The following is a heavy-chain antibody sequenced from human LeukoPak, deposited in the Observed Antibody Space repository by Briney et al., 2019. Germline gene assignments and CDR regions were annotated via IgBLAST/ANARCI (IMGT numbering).Heavy chain of an antibody. V-gene: IGHV3-23*01. J-gene: IGHJ4*02. D-gene: IGHD2-8*01. Sequence: GGSLRLSCAASGFTFSSYAMSWVRQAPGKGLEWVSAITGSGDSTYYADSVKRLFTISRDNSNNTVYLQMNSLRAEDTAIYYCAKGSTNARPYYFDYWGQGTLVTVSS. CDR1: GFTFSSYA. CDR2: ITGSGDST. CDR3: AKGSTNARPYYFDY.